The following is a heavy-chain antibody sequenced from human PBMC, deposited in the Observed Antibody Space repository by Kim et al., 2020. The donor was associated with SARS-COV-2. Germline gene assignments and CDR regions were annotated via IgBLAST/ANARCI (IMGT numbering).Heavy chain of an antibody. Sequence: ASVKVSCKASGYTFRSYGISWVRQAPGQGLEWMGWISTYRGNTNYAQKLQGRVTVTTYTSTSTAYMELRNLRSDDTAMYYCARDRDNSFDYWGQGTPVTVSS. V-gene: IGHV1-18*01. CDR1: GYTFRSYG. CDR2: ISTYRGNT. J-gene: IGHJ4*02. CDR3: ARDRDNSFDY.